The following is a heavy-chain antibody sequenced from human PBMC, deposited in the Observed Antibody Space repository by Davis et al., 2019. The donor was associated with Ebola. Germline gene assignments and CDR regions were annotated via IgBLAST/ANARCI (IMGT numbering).Heavy chain of an antibody. CDR3: ARGIATGVDYFDY. Sequence: PGGSLRLSCAASGFTFSWYSMNWVRQAPGKGLEWVSSISSSSSYKNYADSVKGRFTISRDNAKNSLYLQMNSLRAEDTAVYYCARGIATGVDYFDYWGQGTLVTVSS. D-gene: IGHD7-27*01. J-gene: IGHJ4*02. CDR2: ISSSSSYK. CDR1: GFTFSWYS. V-gene: IGHV3-21*01.